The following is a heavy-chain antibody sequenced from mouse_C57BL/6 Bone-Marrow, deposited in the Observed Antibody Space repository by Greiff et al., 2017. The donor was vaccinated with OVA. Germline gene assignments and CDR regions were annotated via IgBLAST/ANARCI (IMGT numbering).Heavy chain of an antibody. CDR2: INPSSGST. Sequence: VQLQQSGAELAKPGASVKLSCKASGYTFTSYWMHWVKQRPGQGLEWIGYINPSSGSTKYNQKFKDKATLTADKSSSTVYMQMSSLTYEDSSDYYCARGNGFDYGGQGTALTVSS. CDR3: ARGNGFDY. CDR1: GYTFTSYW. V-gene: IGHV1-7*01. D-gene: IGHD2-1*01. J-gene: IGHJ2*01.